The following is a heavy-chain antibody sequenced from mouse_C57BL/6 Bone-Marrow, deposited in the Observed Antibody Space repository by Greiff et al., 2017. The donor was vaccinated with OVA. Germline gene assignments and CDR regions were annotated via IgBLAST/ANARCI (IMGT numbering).Heavy chain of an antibody. J-gene: IGHJ2*01. CDR3: ARWDGTTVYFDY. D-gene: IGHD1-1*01. Sequence: LVESGPELVKPGASVKISCKASGYAFSSSWMNWVKQRPGKGLEWIGRIYPGDGDTNYNGKFKGKATLTADKSSSTAYMQLSSLTSEDSAVYFCARWDGTTVYFDYWGQGTTLTVSS. CDR2: IYPGDGDT. CDR1: GYAFSSSW. V-gene: IGHV1-82*01.